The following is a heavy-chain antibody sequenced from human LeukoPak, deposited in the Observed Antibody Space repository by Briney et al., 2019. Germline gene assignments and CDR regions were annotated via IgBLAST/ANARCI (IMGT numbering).Heavy chain of an antibody. CDR3: ARGPGYSSSWATYFDY. CDR2: ISSSGSTI. D-gene: IGHD6-13*01. V-gene: IGHV3-48*03. Sequence: GGSLRLSCAASGFTFSSFAMNWVRQAPGKGLEWVSYISSSGSTIYYADSVKGRFTISRDNAKNSLYLQMNSLRAEDTAVYYCARGPGYSSSWATYFDYWGQGTLVTVSS. CDR1: GFTFSSFA. J-gene: IGHJ4*02.